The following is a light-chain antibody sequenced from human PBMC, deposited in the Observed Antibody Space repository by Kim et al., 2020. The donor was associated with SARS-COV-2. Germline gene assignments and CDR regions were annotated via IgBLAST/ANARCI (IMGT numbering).Light chain of an antibody. CDR2: GAS. J-gene: IGKJ4*01. V-gene: IGKV3-20*01. CDR1: HSVSSSY. CDR3: QQYGSSPLT. Sequence: EIVLTQSPVTVSLSPGDRASLSCRASHSVSSSYLAWYQQKPGQAPRLLIYGASSRATGIPDRFSGSGSRTDFTLTISTLEPEDVAVYYCQQYGSSPLTFGGGAKVDIK.